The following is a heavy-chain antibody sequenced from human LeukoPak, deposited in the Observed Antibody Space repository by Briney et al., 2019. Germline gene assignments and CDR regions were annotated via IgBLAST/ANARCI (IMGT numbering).Heavy chain of an antibody. V-gene: IGHV3-7*03. CDR2: IKQDGSEK. Sequence: PGGSLRLSCAASGFTFSSYGMHWVRQAPGKGLEWVANIKQDGSEKYYVDSVKGRFTISRDNAKNSLYLQMNSLRVEDTAVYYCASRHFENWGQGTLVTVSS. J-gene: IGHJ4*02. CDR3: ASRHFEN. CDR1: GFTFSSYG.